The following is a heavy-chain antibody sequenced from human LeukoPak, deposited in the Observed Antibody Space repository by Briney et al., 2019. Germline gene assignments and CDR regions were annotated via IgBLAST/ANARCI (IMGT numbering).Heavy chain of an antibody. Sequence: SVTVSCTASGGTFSSYAISWVRQAPGQGLEWMGGIIPIFGTANYAQKFQGRVTITADESASTAYMELSSLRSEDTAVYYCAIPPPYYDFWSGYHYYYGMDVWGQGTTVTVSS. CDR2: IIPIFGTA. V-gene: IGHV1-69*13. J-gene: IGHJ6*02. CDR3: AIPPPYYDFWSGYHYYYGMDV. CDR1: GGTFSSYA. D-gene: IGHD3-3*01.